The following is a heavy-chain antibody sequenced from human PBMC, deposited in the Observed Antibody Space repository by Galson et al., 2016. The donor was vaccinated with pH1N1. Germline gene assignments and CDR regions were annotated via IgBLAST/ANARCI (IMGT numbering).Heavy chain of an antibody. V-gene: IGHV3-74*01. CDR3: TRDGSDWSNNIDF. D-gene: IGHD3-9*01. CDR1: GFIFSGYW. Sequence: SLRLSCAASGFIFSGYWMHWVRQVPGEGLAWVSRISNDGTSTYYADSVKGRFTISRDNARNTLYLQMNSLRAEDTAVYYCTRDGSDWSNNIDFWGQGILVTVSS. CDR2: ISNDGTST. J-gene: IGHJ4*02.